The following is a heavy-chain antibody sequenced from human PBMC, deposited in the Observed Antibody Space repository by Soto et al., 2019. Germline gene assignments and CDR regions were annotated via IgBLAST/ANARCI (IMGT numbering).Heavy chain of an antibody. V-gene: IGHV1-24*01. CDR2: FDPEDGET. CDR3: ATAAGTTGNFDY. J-gene: IGHJ4*02. D-gene: IGHD1-1*01. CDR1: GYTLTELS. Sequence: ASVKVSCKVSGYTLTELSMHWVRQAPGKGLEWMGGFDPEDGETIYAQKFQGRVTMTEDTSTDTAYMELSSLRSEDTAVYYCATAAGTTGNFDYWGQGTLVTVSS.